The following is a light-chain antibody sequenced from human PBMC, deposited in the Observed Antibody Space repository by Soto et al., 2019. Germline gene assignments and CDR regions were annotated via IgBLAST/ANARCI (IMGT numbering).Light chain of an antibody. Sequence: EGVTTQSPATLSVSPGERATLSCRASQNVDGDLAWYQQKPGQAPRLLIYRTSTRANGTPVRFSGSGSGTEFTLTISSLQSEEFAVYYCQEYNGRSSFGQGTKVEIK. V-gene: IGKV3-15*01. CDR1: QNVDGD. J-gene: IGKJ1*01. CDR3: QEYNGRSS. CDR2: RTS.